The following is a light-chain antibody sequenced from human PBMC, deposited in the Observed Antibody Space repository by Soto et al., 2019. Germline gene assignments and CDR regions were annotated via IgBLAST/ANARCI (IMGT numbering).Light chain of an antibody. V-gene: IGLV2-14*01. CDR1: SSDVGGYNF. Sequence: QSALTQPASVSGSPGQSITISCTGTSSDVGGYNFVSWYQQHPGKAPKLIIHDVSNRPSGVSNRFSGSKSGNTASLTISGLQAEDEAEYYCNSYTSSTTWVFGGGTKVTVL. CDR2: DVS. CDR3: NSYTSSTTWV. J-gene: IGLJ3*02.